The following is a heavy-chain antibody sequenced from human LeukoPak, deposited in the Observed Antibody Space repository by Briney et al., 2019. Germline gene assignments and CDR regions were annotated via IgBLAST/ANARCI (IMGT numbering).Heavy chain of an antibody. CDR3: VKHVARAFDI. J-gene: IGHJ3*02. CDR1: GGSFTNYY. Sequence: SETLSLTCAVYGGSFTNYYWSWIRQPPGKGLEWIGEINHSGSSKYNPSLKSRVTISIDTSKNQLSLKLSSVTAADTAVYSCVKHVARAFDIWGQGTKVTVSS. V-gene: IGHV4-34*01. CDR2: INHSGSS.